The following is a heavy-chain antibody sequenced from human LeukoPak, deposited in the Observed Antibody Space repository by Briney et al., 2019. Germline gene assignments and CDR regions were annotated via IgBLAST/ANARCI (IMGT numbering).Heavy chain of an antibody. D-gene: IGHD6-13*01. CDR3: ANIAAAGTIDY. V-gene: IGHV4-39*07. CDR2: IYYSGST. CDR1: GGSISSSSYY. Sequence: SETLSLTCTVSGGSISSSSYYWGWIRQPPGKGLEWIGSIYYSGSTYYNPSLKSRVTISVDTSKNQFSLKLSSVTAADTAVYYCANIAAAGTIDYWGQGTLVTVSS. J-gene: IGHJ4*02.